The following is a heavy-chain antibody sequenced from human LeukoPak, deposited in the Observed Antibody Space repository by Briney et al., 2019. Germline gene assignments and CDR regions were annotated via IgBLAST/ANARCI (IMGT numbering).Heavy chain of an antibody. CDR2: IYYSGST. V-gene: IGHV4-39*01. J-gene: IGHJ4*02. Sequence: PSETLSLACTVSGGSISSSSYYWGWIRQPPGKGLEWIGSIYYSGSTYYNPSLKIRVTISVDTSKNQFSLKLSSVSAADAAVYYCARHSYYDSSGYYSPITSWGQGALVTVSS. CDR1: GGSISSSSYY. D-gene: IGHD3-22*01. CDR3: ARHSYYDSSGYYSPITS.